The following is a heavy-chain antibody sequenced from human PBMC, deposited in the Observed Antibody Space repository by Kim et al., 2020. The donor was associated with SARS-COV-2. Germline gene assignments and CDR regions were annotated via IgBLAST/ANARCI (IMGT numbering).Heavy chain of an antibody. V-gene: IGHV3-23*01. CDR2: ISGSGGST. CDR1: GFTFSSYA. D-gene: IGHD6-19*01. CDR3: AKDHLHVYSSGWYQGLWDY. Sequence: GGSLRLSCAASGFTFSSYAMSWVRQAPGKGLEWVSAISGSGGSTYYADSVKGRFTISRDNSKNTLYLQMNSLRAEDTAVYYCAKDHLHVYSSGWYQGLWDYWGQGTLVTVSS. J-gene: IGHJ4*02.